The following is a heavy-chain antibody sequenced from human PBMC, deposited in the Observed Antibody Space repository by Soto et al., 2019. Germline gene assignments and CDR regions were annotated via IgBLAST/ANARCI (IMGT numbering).Heavy chain of an antibody. V-gene: IGHV3-30*18. D-gene: IGHD1-26*01. CDR1: GFTFSSYG. CDR2: ISYDGSNK. Sequence: HPGGSLRLSCAASGFTFSSYGMHWVRQAPGKGLEWVAVISYDGSNKYYADSVKGRFTISRDSSKSTLYLQINSLTAEDTAVYYCAKAVGGAPSGINYWGQGTLVTVSS. CDR3: AKAVGGAPSGINY. J-gene: IGHJ4*02.